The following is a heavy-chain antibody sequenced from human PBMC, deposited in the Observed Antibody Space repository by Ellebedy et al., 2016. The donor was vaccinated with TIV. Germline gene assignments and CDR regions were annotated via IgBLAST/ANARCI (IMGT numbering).Heavy chain of an antibody. V-gene: IGHV3-7*01. CDR1: GFTFNNYW. CDR2: IKEDGNEK. Sequence: PGGSLRLSCAASGFTFNNYWMTWVRQAPGKGLECVANIKEDGNEKNYADSVKGRFSISRDNAKNSLYLQMNSLRAEDTAVYYCARDRGYDTFDYWGQGILVTVSS. J-gene: IGHJ4*02. CDR3: ARDRGYDTFDY. D-gene: IGHD5-12*01.